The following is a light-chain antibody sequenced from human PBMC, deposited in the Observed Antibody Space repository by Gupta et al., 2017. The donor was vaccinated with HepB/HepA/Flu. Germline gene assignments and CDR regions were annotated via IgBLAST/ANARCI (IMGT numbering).Light chain of an antibody. CDR2: SNE. J-gene: IGLJ2*01. Sequence: QSVLTQPPSASGPPGQRVTISCSGSSSNIGSNTVNWYQQLTGTAPKLLSYSNEKRPSGVPDRFSGSESGTSASLAISGLQSEDEADYYCATWDASLNGVVFGGGTKLTVL. V-gene: IGLV1-44*01. CDR3: ATWDASLNGVV. CDR1: SSNIGSNT.